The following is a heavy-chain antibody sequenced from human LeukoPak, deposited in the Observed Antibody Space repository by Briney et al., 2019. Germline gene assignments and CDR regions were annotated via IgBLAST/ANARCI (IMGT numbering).Heavy chain of an antibody. Sequence: PSETLSLTCTVSGGSISSYDWSWIRQPPGKGLEWSGNIYYSGSTNYNPSLKSRVTMSADTSKNQCALKLNSVTAAATAVYYCARGGGTTPFDYWGQGTLVTVSS. CDR3: ARGGGTTPFDY. CDR2: IYYSGST. J-gene: IGHJ4*02. V-gene: IGHV4-59*08. D-gene: IGHD4-17*01. CDR1: GGSISSYD.